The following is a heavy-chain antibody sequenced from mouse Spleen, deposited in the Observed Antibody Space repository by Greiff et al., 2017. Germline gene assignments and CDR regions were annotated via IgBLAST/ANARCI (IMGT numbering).Heavy chain of an antibody. CDR1: GFTFSSFG. J-gene: IGHJ4*01. Sequence: EVKVVESGGGLVQPGGSRKLSCAASGFTFSSFGMHWVRQAPEKGLEWVAYISSGSSTIYYADTVKGRFTISRDNPKNTLFLQMTSLRSEDTAMYYCARMDYGDAMDYWGQGTSVTVSS. CDR2: ISSGSSTI. CDR3: ARMDYGDAMDY. D-gene: IGHD2-4*01. V-gene: IGHV5-17*02.